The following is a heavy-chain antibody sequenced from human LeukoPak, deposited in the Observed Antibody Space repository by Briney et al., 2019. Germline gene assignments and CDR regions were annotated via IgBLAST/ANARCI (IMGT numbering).Heavy chain of an antibody. V-gene: IGHV1-18*01. CDR1: GYTFTSYC. D-gene: IGHD1-1*01. J-gene: IGHJ4*02. Sequence: ASVKVSCKASGYTFTSYCISWVRQAPGQGLEWVGWISAYNGSTNYAQNLQGRVTMTTDTSTNTAYMELRSLRSDDTAMYYCARRSNWNDVTFDFWGQGTLVTVSS. CDR3: ARRSNWNDVTFDF. CDR2: ISAYNGST.